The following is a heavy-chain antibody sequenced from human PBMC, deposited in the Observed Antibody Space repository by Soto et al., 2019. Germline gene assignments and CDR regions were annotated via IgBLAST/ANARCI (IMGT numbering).Heavy chain of an antibody. J-gene: IGHJ6*03. V-gene: IGHV4-34*01. D-gene: IGHD3-10*01. CDR3: ARGRVTMVRGVIPHYHYMDV. CDR2: INHSGST. Sequence: SETLSLTCTVSGGSIRSYCWTWIRQPPGKGLEWIGEINHSGSTNYNPSLKSRVTISVDTSKNQFSLKLSSVTAADTAVYYCARGRVTMVRGVIPHYHYMDVWGKGTTVTVSS. CDR1: GGSIRSYC.